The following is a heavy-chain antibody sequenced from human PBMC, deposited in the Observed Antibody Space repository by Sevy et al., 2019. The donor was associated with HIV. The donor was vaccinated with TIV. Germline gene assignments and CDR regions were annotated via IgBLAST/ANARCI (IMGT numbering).Heavy chain of an antibody. CDR1: GFTFSSYD. J-gene: IGHJ3*02. CDR3: ARGADGRAFDI. CDR2: IGTAGDT. V-gene: IGHV3-13*01. Sequence: GGSLRLSCAASGFTFSSYDMHWVRQATGKGLEWVSAIGTAGDTYYPGSVKGRFTISRENAKNSLYLQMNSLRAGDTAVYYCARGADGRAFDIWGQGTMVTVSS. D-gene: IGHD6-13*01.